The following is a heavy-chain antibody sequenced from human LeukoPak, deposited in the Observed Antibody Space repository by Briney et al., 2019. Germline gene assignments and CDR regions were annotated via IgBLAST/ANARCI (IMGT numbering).Heavy chain of an antibody. Sequence: PGGSLRLSCAASGFTLSSYWMSWVRQAPGKGLEWVSSISSSSSYIYHADSVKGRFTISRDNAKSSLYLQMNSLRAEDTAVYYCAREEGAIVVVTAINYYYYMDVWGKGTTVTVSS. CDR3: AREEGAIVVVTAINYYYYMDV. CDR2: ISSSSSYI. CDR1: GFTLSSYW. J-gene: IGHJ6*03. D-gene: IGHD2-21*02. V-gene: IGHV3-21*01.